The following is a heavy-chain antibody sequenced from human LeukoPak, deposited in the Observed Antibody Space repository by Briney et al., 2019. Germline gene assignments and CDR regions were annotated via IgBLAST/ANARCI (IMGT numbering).Heavy chain of an antibody. V-gene: IGHV3-7*01. CDR2: IKQDGGET. J-gene: IGHJ5*02. D-gene: IGHD2-8*01. CDR3: AREEWWFDP. CDR1: GFTFSTPW. Sequence: PGGSLRLSCAASGFTFSTPWMSWVRQAPGKGLEWVANIKQDGGETQYADSVKGRFTISRDNAKNSLYLQMNSPRAEDTAMYYCAREEWWFDPWGQGTLVTVSS.